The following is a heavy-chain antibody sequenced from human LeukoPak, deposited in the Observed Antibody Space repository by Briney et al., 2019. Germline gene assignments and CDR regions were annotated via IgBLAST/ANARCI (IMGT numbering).Heavy chain of an antibody. D-gene: IGHD1-26*01. CDR1: GFSFSNYA. V-gene: IGHV3-23*01. Sequence: GGSLRLSCAASGFSFSNYAMSWVRQAPGRGLEWVSGISGSGDNTYYAASVKGRFTVSRDNFKNTLYVQMKSLRAEDTAVYYCASAGGVESMELGDYWGQGTLVTVSS. CDR3: ASAGGVESMELGDY. CDR2: ISGSGDNT. J-gene: IGHJ4*02.